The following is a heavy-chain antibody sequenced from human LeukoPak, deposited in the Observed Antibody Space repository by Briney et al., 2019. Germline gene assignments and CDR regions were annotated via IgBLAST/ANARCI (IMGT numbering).Heavy chain of an antibody. D-gene: IGHD4-23*01. Sequence: GASVKVSCKASGYSFTSRYMHWVRQAPGQGLEWMGLINPRGTSTIYAEKFQGRIIMTRDMSTTTDYMELSSLKSDDTAVYYCARDNSIHERGWWFDPWGQGTLVTVSS. CDR2: INPRGTST. J-gene: IGHJ5*02. V-gene: IGHV1-46*01. CDR1: GYSFTSRY. CDR3: ARDNSIHERGWWFDP.